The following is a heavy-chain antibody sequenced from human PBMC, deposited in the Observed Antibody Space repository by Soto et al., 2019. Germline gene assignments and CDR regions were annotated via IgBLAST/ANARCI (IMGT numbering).Heavy chain of an antibody. J-gene: IGHJ6*03. CDR2: IYYSGST. CDR1: GGSISSYY. D-gene: IGHD4-17*01. CDR3: ARGKYGDYYYYYYMDV. V-gene: IGHV4-59*01. Sequence: SETLSLTCPVSGGSISSYYWSWIRQPPGKGLEWIGYIYYSGSTYYNPSLKSRVTISVDTSKNQFSLKLSSVTAADTAVYYCARGKYGDYYYYYYMDVWGKGTTVTSP.